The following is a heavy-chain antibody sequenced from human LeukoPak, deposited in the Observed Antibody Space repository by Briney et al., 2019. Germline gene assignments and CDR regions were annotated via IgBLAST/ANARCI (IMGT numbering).Heavy chain of an antibody. D-gene: IGHD3-22*01. CDR1: GFTFSSYA. CDR3: AKVYYYDSSGYRDAFDI. CDR2: ISVSGGST. Sequence: PGGSLRLSGAASGFTFSSYAMSWVRKAPGKGLEWVSAISVSGGSTYYADSVKGRFTISRDNSKNTLYLQMNSLRAEDTAVYYCAKVYYYDSSGYRDAFDIWGQGTMVTVSS. J-gene: IGHJ3*02. V-gene: IGHV3-23*01.